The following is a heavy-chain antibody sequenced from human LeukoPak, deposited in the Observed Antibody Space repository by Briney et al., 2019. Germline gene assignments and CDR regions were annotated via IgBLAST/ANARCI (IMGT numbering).Heavy chain of an antibody. D-gene: IGHD6-19*01. V-gene: IGHV1-8*01. CDR1: GYTFTSYD. CDR3: ARGGIAVADFDY. Sequence: ASVKVSCKASGYTFTSYDINWVRQATGQGLEWMGWMNPNSGNTGYAQKFQGRVTMTRNTSISTAYMELSSLRSEDTAVYYCARGGIAVADFDYWGQGTLVTVSS. CDR2: MNPNSGNT. J-gene: IGHJ4*02.